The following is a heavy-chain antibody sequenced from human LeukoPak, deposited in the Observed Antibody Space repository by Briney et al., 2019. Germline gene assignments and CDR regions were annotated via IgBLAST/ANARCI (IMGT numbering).Heavy chain of an antibody. D-gene: IGHD2-2*03. CDR2: ISGSGGST. J-gene: IGHJ6*02. CDR1: GFTFSSYA. CDR3: AKDLCPGYCIGYYGMDV. V-gene: IGHV3-23*01. Sequence: GGSLRLSCAASGFTFSSYAMSWVRQAPGKGLEWVSAISGSGGSTYYADSVKGRFTISRDNSKNTLYLQMNSLRAEDTAVYYCAKDLCPGYCIGYYGMDVWGQGTTVTVSS.